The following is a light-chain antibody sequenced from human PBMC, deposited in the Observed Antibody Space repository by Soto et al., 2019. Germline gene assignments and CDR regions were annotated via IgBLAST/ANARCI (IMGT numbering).Light chain of an antibody. V-gene: IGLV2-14*01. Sequence: QSVLTQPASVSGSPGQSITISCTGTSSDVGGYNYVSWYQQHPGKARKLMIYNVSNRPSGVSNRFSGSKSGNTASLTISGLQAEDEAHYYCSSFTSNNTVLFGGGTKLTVL. J-gene: IGLJ2*01. CDR1: SSDVGGYNY. CDR3: SSFTSNNTVL. CDR2: NVS.